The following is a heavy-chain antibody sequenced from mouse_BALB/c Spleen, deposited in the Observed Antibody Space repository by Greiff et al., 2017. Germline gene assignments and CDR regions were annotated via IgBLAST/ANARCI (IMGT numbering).Heavy chain of an antibody. D-gene: IGHD4-1*01. CDR2: IDPANGNT. J-gene: IGHJ2*01. V-gene: IGHV14-3*02. CDR3: ARGWDGY. CDR1: GFNIKDTY. Sequence: EVKLVESGAELVKPGASVKLSCTASGFNIKDTYMHWVKQRPEQGLEWIGRIDPANGNTKYDPKFQGKATITADTSSNTAYLQLSSLTSEDTAVYYCARGWDGYWGQGTTLTVSS.